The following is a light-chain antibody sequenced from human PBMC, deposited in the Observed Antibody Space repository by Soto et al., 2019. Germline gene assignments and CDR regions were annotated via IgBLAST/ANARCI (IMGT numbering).Light chain of an antibody. J-gene: IGLJ2*01. V-gene: IGLV6-57*04. CDR1: SGSIASNY. CDR2: EDN. Sequence: SVLTQPHSVSESPGKTVTISCTRSSGSIASNYVQWYQQRPGSAPTTVIYEDNQRPSGVPDRFSGSIDSSSNSASLTISGLKTEDEADYYCQSYDSSNQRVFGGGTKLTVL. CDR3: QSYDSSNQRV.